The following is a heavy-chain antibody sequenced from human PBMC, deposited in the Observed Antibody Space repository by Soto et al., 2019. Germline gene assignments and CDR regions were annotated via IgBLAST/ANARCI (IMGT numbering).Heavy chain of an antibody. V-gene: IGHV3-53*01. CDR3: ATHSSSHLQFFYNGMDV. J-gene: IGHJ6*02. CDR2: LYRAGSL. CDR1: GFTVSSNY. D-gene: IGHD6-13*01. Sequence: SLRVSYAASGFTVSSNYMSWVRQSPWKGLEWVSVLYRAGSLYYADSVKGRFTISRDNSKNTLYLQMNSLTAEDTAVYFCATHSSSHLQFFYNGMDVWGQGTTVTVSS.